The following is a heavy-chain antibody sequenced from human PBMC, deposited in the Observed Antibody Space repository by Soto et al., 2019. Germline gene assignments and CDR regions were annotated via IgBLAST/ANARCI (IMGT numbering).Heavy chain of an antibody. CDR2: ISYDGSNK. Sequence: QVQLVESGGGVVQPGRSLRLSCAASGFTFSSYGMHWVRQAPGKGLEWVAVISYDGSNKYYADSVKGRFTISRDNSKNTLYLQMNSLRAEDTAVYYCANRGAYYDILTGPIYYFDYWGQGTLVTVSS. V-gene: IGHV3-30*18. CDR3: ANRGAYYDILTGPIYYFDY. J-gene: IGHJ4*02. D-gene: IGHD3-9*01. CDR1: GFTFSSYG.